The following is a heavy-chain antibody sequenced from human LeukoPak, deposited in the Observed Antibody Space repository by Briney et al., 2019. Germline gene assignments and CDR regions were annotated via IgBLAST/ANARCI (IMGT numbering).Heavy chain of an antibody. Sequence: SETLSLTCAVYGGSFSGYYWSWTRQPPGKGLEWIGEINHSGSTNYNPSLKSRVTISVDTSKNQFSLKLSSVTAADTAVYYCALGGYDPFDYWGQGTLVTVSS. CDR3: ALGGYDPFDY. V-gene: IGHV4-34*01. J-gene: IGHJ4*02. CDR2: INHSGST. CDR1: GGSFSGYY. D-gene: IGHD5-12*01.